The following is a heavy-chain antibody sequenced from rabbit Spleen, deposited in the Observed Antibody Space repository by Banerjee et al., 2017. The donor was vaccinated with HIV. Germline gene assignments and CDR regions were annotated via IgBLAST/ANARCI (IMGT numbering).Heavy chain of an antibody. CDR3: ARDPYACNRADYANNL. D-gene: IGHD6-1*01. Sequence: QSLEESGGGLVKPGASLTLTCKASGFSFSGSYWICWVRQAPGKGLEWIACIYAGSSGDTSCASWAKGRFYISKTSSTTVTLQMTSLTAADTATYFCARDPYACNRADYANNLWGPGTLVTV. V-gene: IGHV1S40*01. CDR1: GFSFSGSYW. J-gene: IGHJ4*01. CDR2: IYAGSSGDT.